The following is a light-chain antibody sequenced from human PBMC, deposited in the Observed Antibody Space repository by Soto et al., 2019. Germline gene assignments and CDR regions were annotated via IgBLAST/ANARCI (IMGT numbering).Light chain of an antibody. CDR2: DVS. J-gene: IGLJ1*01. CDR3: CSYAGRYTYV. V-gene: IGLV2-11*01. Sequence: QSALTQPRSVSGSPGQSVSISCTGTSSDVGVYNYVSWYQQHPGKAPKVMIYDVSKRSSGVPDRFSGSKSGNTASLTISGLQSEDEADYYCCSYAGRYTYVFGSGTKVTVL. CDR1: SSDVGVYNY.